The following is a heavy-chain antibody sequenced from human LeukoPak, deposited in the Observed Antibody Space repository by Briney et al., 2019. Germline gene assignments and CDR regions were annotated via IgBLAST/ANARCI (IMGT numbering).Heavy chain of an antibody. CDR3: ARVEAAVVRYFDL. Sequence: PSETLSLTCTVSGGSISSYYWSWIRQPPGKGLEWIGYIYYSGSTNYNPSLKSRVTMSVDTSKNQFSLKLSSVTAADTAVYYCARVEAAVVRYFDLWGRGTLVTVSP. D-gene: IGHD6-13*01. V-gene: IGHV4-59*01. J-gene: IGHJ2*01. CDR1: GGSISSYY. CDR2: IYYSGST.